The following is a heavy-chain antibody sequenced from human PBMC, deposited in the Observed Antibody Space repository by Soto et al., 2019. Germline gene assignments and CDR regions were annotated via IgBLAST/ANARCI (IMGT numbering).Heavy chain of an antibody. J-gene: IGHJ4*02. Sequence: EVQLVESGGGLVQPGGSLRLSCAASGFTFSTYSMNWVRQAPGKGLEWVSYISSGSSTIYYTDSVKGRFTISRDNAKNSLYLQMNSLRDDDTAVYYCVRYCSSTSCYAKLAAEEGYWGQGTLVTVSS. CDR1: GFTFSTYS. V-gene: IGHV3-48*02. D-gene: IGHD2-2*01. CDR3: VRYCSSTSCYAKLAAEEGY. CDR2: ISSGSSTI.